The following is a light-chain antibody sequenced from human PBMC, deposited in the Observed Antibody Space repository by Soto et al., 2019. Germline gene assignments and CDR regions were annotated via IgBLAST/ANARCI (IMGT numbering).Light chain of an antibody. CDR2: EVS. J-gene: IGLJ1*01. V-gene: IGLV2-23*02. CDR3: CSYAGSSIFYV. Sequence: QSALTQPASVSGSPGQSITISCTGTSSDVGSYNLVSWYQQHPGKAPKLMIYEVSKRPSGVSNRFSGSKSGNTASLTISWLQAEDEADYYCCSYAGSSIFYVFGTGTKVTVL. CDR1: SSDVGSYNL.